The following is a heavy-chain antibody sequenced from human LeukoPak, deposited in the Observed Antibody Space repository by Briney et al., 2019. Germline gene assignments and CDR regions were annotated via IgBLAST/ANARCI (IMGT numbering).Heavy chain of an antibody. CDR3: ARTKLTGFNYYYYGMDV. D-gene: IGHD7-27*01. J-gene: IGHJ6*02. CDR2: IYYSGST. Sequence: PSETLSLTCTVSGGSISSYYWSWIRQPPGKGLEWIGYIYYSGSTNYNPSLKSRVTISVDTSKNQFSLKLSSVTAADTAVYYCARTKLTGFNYYYYGMDVWGQGTTVTVSS. CDR1: GGSISSYY. V-gene: IGHV4-59*01.